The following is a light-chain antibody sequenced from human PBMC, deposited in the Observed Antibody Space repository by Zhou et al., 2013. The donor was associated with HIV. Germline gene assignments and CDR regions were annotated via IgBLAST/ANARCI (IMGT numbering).Light chain of an antibody. Sequence: AIQMTQSPSTLSASVGDRVIITCRASQDIRNELAWYQQIPGKAPKLLIYAASSLQTGVPSRFSGSGSGTDFTLSISGLQREDFVMYYCLQDNSYPRTFGQGTRLEI. CDR2: AAS. CDR1: QDIRNE. V-gene: IGKV1-6*01. CDR3: LQDNSYPRT. J-gene: IGKJ2*02.